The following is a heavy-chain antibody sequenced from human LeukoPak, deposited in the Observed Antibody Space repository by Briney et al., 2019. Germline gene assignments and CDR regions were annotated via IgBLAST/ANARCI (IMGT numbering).Heavy chain of an antibody. CDR1: GFTFSGYW. Sequence: QPGGSLRLSCAASGFTFSGYWMNWVRQAPGKGLEWVANIKKEGSEKYYVDSVKGRFTISRDNAKNSLYLQMNSPRADDTAVYYCATDYYDSSGYYTGTYWGQGTLVTVSS. D-gene: IGHD3-22*01. CDR2: IKKEGSEK. V-gene: IGHV3-7*03. CDR3: ATDYYDSSGYYTGTY. J-gene: IGHJ4*02.